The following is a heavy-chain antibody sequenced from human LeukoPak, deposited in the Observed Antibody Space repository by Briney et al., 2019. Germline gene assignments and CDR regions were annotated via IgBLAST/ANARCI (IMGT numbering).Heavy chain of an antibody. D-gene: IGHD3-10*01. CDR1: GGSFSGYY. CDR2: INHSGST. J-gene: IGHJ5*02. V-gene: IGHV4-34*01. CDR3: ARQTGAPTLWFGEYPFDP. Sequence: SETLSLTCAVYGGSFSGYYWSWIRQPPGKGLEWIGEINHSGSTNYNPSLKSRVTISVDTSKNQFSLKLSSVTAADTAVYYCARQTGAPTLWFGEYPFDPWGQGTLVTVSS.